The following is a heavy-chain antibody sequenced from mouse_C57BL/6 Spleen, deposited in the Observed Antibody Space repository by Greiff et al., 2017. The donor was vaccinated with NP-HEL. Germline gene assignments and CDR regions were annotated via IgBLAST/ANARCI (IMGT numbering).Heavy chain of an antibody. Sequence: EVQLQQSGPELAKPGASVKISCKASGYTFTDYYMNWVKQSHGKSLEWIGDINPNNGGTSYNQKFKGKATLTVDKSSSTAYMELRSLTSEDSAVYYCARFVLDYWGQGTSVTVAS. CDR2: INPNNGGT. V-gene: IGHV1-26*01. CDR1: GYTFTDYY. CDR3: ARFVLDY. J-gene: IGHJ4*01.